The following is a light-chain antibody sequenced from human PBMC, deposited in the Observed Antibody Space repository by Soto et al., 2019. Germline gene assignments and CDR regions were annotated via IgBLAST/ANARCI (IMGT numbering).Light chain of an antibody. Sequence: DIQMTQSPSSLSSSVGDRVTITCPASQDINNFLAWFQQKPGRAPKTLIFAASRLHSGIPSRFIGSGSGTTYTLTISSLQPEGLGTYYGQHYDGSPQTFGQGTRLEIK. J-gene: IGKJ5*01. V-gene: IGKV1-16*01. CDR3: QHYDGSPQT. CDR1: QDINNF. CDR2: AAS.